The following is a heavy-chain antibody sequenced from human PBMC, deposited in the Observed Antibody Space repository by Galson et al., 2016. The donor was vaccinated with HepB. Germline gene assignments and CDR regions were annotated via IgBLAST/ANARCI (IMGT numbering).Heavy chain of an antibody. V-gene: IGHV1-18*04. J-gene: IGHJ5*02. D-gene: IGHD6-19*01. CDR2: ISVYNGNT. CDR1: GYRFTGYY. Sequence: SVKVSCKASGYRFTGYYLHWVRQAPGQGLEWMGWISVYNGNTNYAQKFQGRLTMTTDTSTTTAYMELRSLRSDDTAVYYCARGGAGDTTVPGTNWFDPWGQGTLATVSS. CDR3: ARGGAGDTTVPGTNWFDP.